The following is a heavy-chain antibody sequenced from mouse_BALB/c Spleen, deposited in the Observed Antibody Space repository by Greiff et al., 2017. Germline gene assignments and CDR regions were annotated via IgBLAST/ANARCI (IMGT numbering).Heavy chain of an antibody. CDR3: TGSSSWFAY. J-gene: IGHJ3*01. V-gene: IGHV6-6*02. Sequence: DVKLVESGGGLVQPGGSMKLSCVASGFTFSSYWMSWVRQSPEKGLEWVAEIRLKSDNYATHYAESVKGKFTISRDDSKSRLYLQMNSLRAEDTGIYYCTGSSSWFAYWGQGTLVTVSA. CDR1: GFTFSSYW. CDR2: IRLKSDNYAT. D-gene: IGHD1-1*01.